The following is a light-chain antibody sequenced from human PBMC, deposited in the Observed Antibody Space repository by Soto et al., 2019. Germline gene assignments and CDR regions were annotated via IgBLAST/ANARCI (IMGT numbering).Light chain of an antibody. Sequence: IGMTHPPATLSVDPGARATLTCRASQSVSSDWAWYQQKPGQAPRLLIYGASSRAIGIPDRFSGSGSGTDFTLTISRLEPEDFAVYYCQQYGSSPQTFGEGTKV. V-gene: IGKV3-20*01. CDR1: QSVSSD. CDR3: QQYGSSPQT. CDR2: GAS. J-gene: IGKJ1*01.